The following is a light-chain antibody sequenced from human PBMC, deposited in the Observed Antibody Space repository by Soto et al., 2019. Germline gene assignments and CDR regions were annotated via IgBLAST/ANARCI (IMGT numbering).Light chain of an antibody. CDR3: QQYVRSPWT. Sequence: EIVMTQSPATLSVSPGERATLSCRASQSVSSNLAWYQQKPGQAPRLLMYGASSPATGIPDRFSGSGSGTDFTLTISRLEPEDFAVYYCQQYVRSPWTFGQGTKVDIK. V-gene: IGKV3-20*01. CDR1: QSVSSN. CDR2: GAS. J-gene: IGKJ1*01.